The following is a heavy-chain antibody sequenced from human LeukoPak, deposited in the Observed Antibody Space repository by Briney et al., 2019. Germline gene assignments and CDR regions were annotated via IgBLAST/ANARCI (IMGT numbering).Heavy chain of an antibody. CDR2: INRDGSST. J-gene: IGHJ4*02. D-gene: IGHD3-9*01. V-gene: IGHV3-74*01. CDR1: GFTFSSYW. CDR3: ASDMTGYSDY. Sequence: PGGSLRLSCAASGFTFSSYWMHWVRQAPGKGLVGVSRINRDGSSTNYADSVKGRFTISRDNAKSTLYLQMNSLRAEDTAVYYCASDMTGYSDYWGQGTLVTVSS.